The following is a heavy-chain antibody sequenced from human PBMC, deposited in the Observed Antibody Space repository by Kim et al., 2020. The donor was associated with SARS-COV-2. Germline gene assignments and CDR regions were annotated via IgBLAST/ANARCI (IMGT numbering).Heavy chain of an antibody. D-gene: IGHD4-17*01. J-gene: IGHJ4*02. CDR3: AKDRDLTTVTRDFGY. Sequence: GGSLRLSCAASGFTFSSYAMSWVRQAPGKGLEWVSAISGSGGSTYYADSVKGRFTISRDNSKNTLYLQMNSLRAEDTAVYYCAKDRDLTTVTRDFGYWGQGTLVTVSS. V-gene: IGHV3-23*01. CDR2: ISGSGGST. CDR1: GFTFSSYA.